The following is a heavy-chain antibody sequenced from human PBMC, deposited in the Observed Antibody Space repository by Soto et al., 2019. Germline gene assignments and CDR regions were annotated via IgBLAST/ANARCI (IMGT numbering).Heavy chain of an antibody. CDR1: GFTFSSYA. J-gene: IGHJ6*02. D-gene: IGHD3-10*01. V-gene: IGHV3-23*01. CDR3: AKARRVIRNCYGMDV. CDR2: ISGSGGST. Sequence: EVQLLESGGGLVQPGGSLRLSCAASGFTFSSYAMSWVRQAPGKGLEWVADISGSGGSTYYADSVKGRFTISSDNSKNTLYLQMNSLRAEDTAVYYCAKARRVIRNCYGMDVWGQGTTVTVSS.